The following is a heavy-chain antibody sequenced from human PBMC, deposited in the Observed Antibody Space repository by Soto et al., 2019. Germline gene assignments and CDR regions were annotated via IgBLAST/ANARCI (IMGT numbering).Heavy chain of an antibody. Sequence: SETLSLTCTVSGGSISSSSYYWGWIRQPPGKGLEWIGSIYYSGSTYYNPSLKSRVTISVDTSKNQFSLKLSSVTAADTVEYYGAKRAPYCFSSRGTMD. CDR1: GGSISSSSYY. CDR2: IYYSGST. J-gene: IGHJ6*01. D-gene: IGHD3-10*01. CDR3: AKRAPYCFSSRGTMD. V-gene: IGHV4-39*01.